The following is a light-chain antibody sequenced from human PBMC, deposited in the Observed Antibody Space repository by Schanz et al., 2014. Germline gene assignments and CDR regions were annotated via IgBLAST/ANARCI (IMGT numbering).Light chain of an antibody. CDR3: QEYSTYSQT. CDR1: QDISSY. Sequence: DIQMTQSPSSLSASVGDRVTITCQASQDISSYLNWYQQKPGKAPQLLIYAASTLQSGVPSGFSGSGSGTEFTLTISSLQPGDFATYYCQEYSTYSQTFGQGTKVEIK. J-gene: IGKJ1*01. V-gene: IGKV1-16*01. CDR2: AAS.